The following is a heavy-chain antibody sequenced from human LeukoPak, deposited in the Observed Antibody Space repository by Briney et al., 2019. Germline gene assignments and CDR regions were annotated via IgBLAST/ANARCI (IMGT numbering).Heavy chain of an antibody. J-gene: IGHJ4*02. V-gene: IGHV3-9*01. CDR1: GFTFDDYA. CDR2: ISWNSGSI. Sequence: GGSLRLSCAASGFTFDDYAMHWVRRAPGKGLEWVSGISWNSGSIGYADSVKGRFTISRDNAKNSLYLQMNSLRAEDTALYYCAKDIGAKGGRFDYWGQGTLVTVSS. D-gene: IGHD3-10*01. CDR3: AKDIGAKGGRFDY.